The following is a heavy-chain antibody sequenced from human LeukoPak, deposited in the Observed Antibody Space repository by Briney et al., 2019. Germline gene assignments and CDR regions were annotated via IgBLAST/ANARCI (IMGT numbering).Heavy chain of an antibody. D-gene: IGHD6-6*01. Sequence: PGGSLRLSCAASGFTFSTYAMHWVRQAPGKGLEWVAVISYDGSSKYYADSVKGRFTISRDNSKNTLYLQMNSLRAEDTAVYYCAKDSRFSSSSFDYYYYYYMDVWGKGTTVTVSS. CDR2: ISYDGSSK. V-gene: IGHV3-30*04. CDR3: AKDSRFSSSSFDYYYYYYMDV. J-gene: IGHJ6*03. CDR1: GFTFSTYA.